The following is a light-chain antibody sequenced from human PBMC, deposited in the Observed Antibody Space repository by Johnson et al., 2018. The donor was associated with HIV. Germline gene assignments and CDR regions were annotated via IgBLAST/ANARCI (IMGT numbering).Light chain of an antibody. CDR2: DND. V-gene: IGLV1-51*01. CDR3: GARDSSLNSYV. CDR1: DSNIGNNY. J-gene: IGLJ1*01. Sequence: HSVLTQPPSVSAAPGQKVTISCFGSDSNIGNNYVSWYQQLPGTAPKLLIYDNDKRPSGIPDRFFGSKSGTSATLDITGLQTGDEGDYYCGARDSSLNSYVFGALTKVTVL.